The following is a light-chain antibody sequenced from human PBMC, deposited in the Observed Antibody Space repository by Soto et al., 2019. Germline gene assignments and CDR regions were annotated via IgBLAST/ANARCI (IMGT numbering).Light chain of an antibody. CDR1: QSVSSSC. CDR2: GAS. CDR3: QQYGSSPLT. Sequence: ENVLRQSPGTMSLSPGERATLSCRASQSVSSSCLAWYQQKPGQAPRLLIYGASSRATGIPDRFSGSGSGTDFTLTISRLEPEDFAVYYCQQYGSSPLTFGQGTKVEIK. V-gene: IGKV3-20*01. J-gene: IGKJ1*01.